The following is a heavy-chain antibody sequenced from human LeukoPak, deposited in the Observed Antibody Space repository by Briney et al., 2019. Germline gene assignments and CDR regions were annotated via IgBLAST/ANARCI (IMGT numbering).Heavy chain of an antibody. D-gene: IGHD1-14*01. V-gene: IGHV5-51*01. J-gene: IGHJ4*02. CDR1: GFTFPSYW. CDR2: IYPGDSDT. CDR3: ARLKDHTIDY. Sequence: GSLKISCKGSGFTFPSYWIGWVRQMPGKGLEWMGIIYPGDSDTIYSPSFQGQVTISADKSISTAYLQWRSLMASDTAMYYCARLKDHTIDYWGQGTLVTVSS.